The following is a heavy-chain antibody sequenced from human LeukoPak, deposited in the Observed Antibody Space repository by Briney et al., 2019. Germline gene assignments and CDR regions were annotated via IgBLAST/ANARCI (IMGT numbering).Heavy chain of an antibody. Sequence: VASVKVSCKASGGTFSSYAISWVRQAPGQGLEWMGGIIPIFGTANYAQKFQGRVTITADKSTSTAYMELSSLRSEDTAVYYCARGLGSSYPLYYFDYWGQGTLVTVSS. CDR3: ARGLGSSYPLYYFDY. V-gene: IGHV1-69*06. D-gene: IGHD6-13*01. CDR2: IIPIFGTA. CDR1: GGTFSSYA. J-gene: IGHJ4*02.